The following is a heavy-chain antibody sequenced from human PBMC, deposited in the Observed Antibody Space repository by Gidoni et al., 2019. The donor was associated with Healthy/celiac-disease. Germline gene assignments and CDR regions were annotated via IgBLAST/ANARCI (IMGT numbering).Heavy chain of an antibody. D-gene: IGHD3-22*01. J-gene: IGHJ4*02. CDR2: INHSGST. V-gene: IGHV4-34*01. Sequence: QVQLQQWGAGLLKPSETLSLTCAVYGGSFSGYYWSWIRQPPGKGLEWIGEINHSGSTNYNPSLKSRVTISVDTSKNQFSLKLSSVTAADTAVYYCARVKVHLARYYYDSSGYTYWGQGTLVTVSS. CDR3: ARVKVHLARYYYDSSGYTY. CDR1: GGSFSGYY.